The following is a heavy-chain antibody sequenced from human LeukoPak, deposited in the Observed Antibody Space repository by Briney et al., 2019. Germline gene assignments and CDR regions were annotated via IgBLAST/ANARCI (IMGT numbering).Heavy chain of an antibody. CDR1: GGSISSYY. J-gene: IGHJ5*02. CDR2: IYYSGST. V-gene: IGHV4-59*01. Sequence: PSETLSLTCTVSGGSISSYYWSWIRQPPGKGLEWIGYIYYSGSTNYNPSLKSRVTISVDTSKNQFSLKLSSVTAADTAVYYCARGMNSGWSCWFDPWGQGTLVTVSS. CDR3: ARGMNSGWSCWFDP. D-gene: IGHD6-19*01.